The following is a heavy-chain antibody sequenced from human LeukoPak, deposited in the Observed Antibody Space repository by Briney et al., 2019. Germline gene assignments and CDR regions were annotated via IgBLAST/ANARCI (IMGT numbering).Heavy chain of an antibody. Sequence: GGTLRLSCAASGFAVSSNYMSWVRQAPGKGLEWVSVIYSGGSTYYADSVKGRFTISRDNSKNTLYLQMNSLRAEDTAVYYCARGSGWYKAVDYWGQGTLVTVSS. CDR3: ARGSGWYKAVDY. CDR1: GFAVSSNY. J-gene: IGHJ4*02. V-gene: IGHV3-53*01. D-gene: IGHD6-19*01. CDR2: IYSGGST.